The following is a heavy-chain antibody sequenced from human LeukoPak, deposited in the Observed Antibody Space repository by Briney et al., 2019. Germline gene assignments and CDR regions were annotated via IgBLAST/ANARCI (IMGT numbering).Heavy chain of an antibody. Sequence: PSETLSLTCTVSGGSISSYYWIWIRQPAGKGLEWIGRLYTSGSTNYNPSLKSRVTMSVDTSKNQFSLKLSSVTAADTAVYYCARIMVHSLYYMDVWGKGTTVTVSS. D-gene: IGHD2-8*01. CDR1: GGSISSYY. CDR2: LYTSGST. V-gene: IGHV4-4*07. J-gene: IGHJ6*03. CDR3: ARIMVHSLYYMDV.